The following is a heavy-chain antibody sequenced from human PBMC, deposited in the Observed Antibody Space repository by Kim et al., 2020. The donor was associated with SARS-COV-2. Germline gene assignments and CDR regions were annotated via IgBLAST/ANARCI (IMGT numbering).Heavy chain of an antibody. J-gene: IGHJ6*01. Sequence: GGSLRLSCAASGFSLSDYYMSWIRHAPGKGLEWVSYIGRSETTQLYADSVKGRFTISRDRGKNLVYLQMNSPRAEDTAFYYYTMDGVVTPDYDYYGLDV. V-gene: IGHV3-11*01. CDR2: IGRSETTQ. CDR1: GFSLSDYY. D-gene: IGHD3-10*01. CDR3: TMDGVVTPDYDYYGLDV.